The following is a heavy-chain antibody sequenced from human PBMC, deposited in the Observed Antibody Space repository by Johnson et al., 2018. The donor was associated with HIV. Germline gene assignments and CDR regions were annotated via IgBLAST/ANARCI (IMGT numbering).Heavy chain of an antibody. J-gene: IGHJ3*02. CDR3: AKDQYCGGDCYPDAVDI. CDR2: MSYDGIKK. D-gene: IGHD2-21*02. Sequence: QVQLVESGGGVVQPGRSLRLSCAASGFTFNTYAMHWVRQAPGKGLQWVALMSYDGIKKYYADSVKGRFTISGDNSKNTLYLQMNSLRAEDTAVYYCAKDQYCGGDCYPDAVDIWGQGTMVTVSS. V-gene: IGHV3-30-3*01. CDR1: GFTFNTYA.